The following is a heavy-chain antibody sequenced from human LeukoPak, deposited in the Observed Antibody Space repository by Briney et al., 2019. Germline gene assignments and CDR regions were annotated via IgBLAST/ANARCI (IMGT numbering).Heavy chain of an antibody. V-gene: IGHV3-33*01. CDR1: GFTFSSYG. CDR2: IWYDGSNK. Sequence: PGGSLRLSCAASGFTFSSYGMHWVRQAPGKGLEWVAVIWYDGSNKYYADSVKGRFTISRDNSKNTLYLQMNSLRAEDTAVYYCAREGSSPVTAIHWYFDLWGRGTLVTVSS. D-gene: IGHD2-21*02. J-gene: IGHJ2*01. CDR3: AREGSSPVTAIHWYFDL.